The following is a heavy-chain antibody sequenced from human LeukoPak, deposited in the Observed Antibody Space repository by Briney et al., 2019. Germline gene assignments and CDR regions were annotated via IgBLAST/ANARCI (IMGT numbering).Heavy chain of an antibody. CDR3: RRSSWPYYFDY. Sequence: ASVKVSCKASGYSFTSNGISWVRQAPGQGLEWMGWISSFNGNTKYAQKVQGRVTMTTDTSTSTAYMELRSLRSDDTAVYYCRRSSWPYYFDYWGQGTLVTVSS. V-gene: IGHV1-18*01. CDR1: GYSFTSNG. D-gene: IGHD6-13*01. J-gene: IGHJ4*02. CDR2: ISSFNGNT.